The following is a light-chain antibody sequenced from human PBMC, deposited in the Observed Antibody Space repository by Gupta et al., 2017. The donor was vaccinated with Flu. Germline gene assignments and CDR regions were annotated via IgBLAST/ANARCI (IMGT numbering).Light chain of an antibody. Sequence: DRVAITCRAGGGSDLHVNWYQQKPGQAPQLLIHSGSDLDTGVPSRFNGSGAWSEFTLTISRVQAEDFATYYCKQVYNTPRSFGQGTKVEIK. CDR2: SGS. V-gene: IGKV1-39*01. J-gene: IGKJ1*01. CDR1: GGSDLH. CDR3: KQVYNTPRS.